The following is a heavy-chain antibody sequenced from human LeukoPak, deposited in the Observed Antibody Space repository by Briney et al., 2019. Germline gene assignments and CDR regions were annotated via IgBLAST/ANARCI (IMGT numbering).Heavy chain of an antibody. CDR1: GFTFSSYA. J-gene: IGHJ4*02. Sequence: GGSLRLSCVASGFTFSSYAMSWVRQAPGKGLEWVSAISGSGGSTYYADSVKGRFTISRDNAKNSLYLQMNSLRAEDTAVYYCARVTSLVVPAAITDYWGQGTLVTVSS. CDR2: ISGSGGST. V-gene: IGHV3-23*01. CDR3: ARVTSLVVPAAITDY. D-gene: IGHD2-2*01.